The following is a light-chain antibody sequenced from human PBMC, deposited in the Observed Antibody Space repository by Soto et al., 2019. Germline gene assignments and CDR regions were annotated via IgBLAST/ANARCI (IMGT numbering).Light chain of an antibody. CDR2: AAS. CDR1: QSLKSW. V-gene: IGKV1-39*01. Sequence: DVQMTQSPSTLSASVGDRVTITCRASQSLKSWLAWYQQKPGKAPKLLIYAASSLQSGVPSRFSGSGSGTDFTLAISSLQPEDFATYYCQQSDSIPITFGQGTRLEI. CDR3: QQSDSIPIT. J-gene: IGKJ5*01.